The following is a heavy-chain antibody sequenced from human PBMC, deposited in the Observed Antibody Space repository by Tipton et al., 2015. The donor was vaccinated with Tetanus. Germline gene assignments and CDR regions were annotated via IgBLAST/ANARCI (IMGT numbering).Heavy chain of an antibody. V-gene: IGHV3-30-3*01. CDR2: ITCDGGTK. Sequence: SLRLSCAASGFTFTRYAMHWVRQAPGKGLEWVAVITCDGGTKYYADSVKGRFTLSRDNSQNTLYLQMNSLKVEDTAVYYCAREDGGPTLDYFDSWGQGDLVLVSS. J-gene: IGHJ4*02. D-gene: IGHD3-16*01. CDR3: AREDGGPTLDYFDS. CDR1: GFTFTRYA.